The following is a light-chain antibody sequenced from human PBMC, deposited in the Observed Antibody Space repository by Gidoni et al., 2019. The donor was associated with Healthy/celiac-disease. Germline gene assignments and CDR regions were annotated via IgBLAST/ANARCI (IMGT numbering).Light chain of an antibody. CDR3: QQRSNWPPT. Sequence: EIGLTQSPATLSLSPGERATLACRASQSVSSYLAWYQQKPGQAPRLLIYDASNRATGIPARFSGGGSGTDFTLTISSLEPEDFAVYYCQQRSNWPPTFGQGTKLEIK. V-gene: IGKV3-11*01. CDR2: DAS. CDR1: QSVSSY. J-gene: IGKJ2*01.